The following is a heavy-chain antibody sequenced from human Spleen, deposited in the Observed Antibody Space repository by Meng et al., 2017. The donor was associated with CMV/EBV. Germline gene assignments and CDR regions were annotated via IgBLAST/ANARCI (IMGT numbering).Heavy chain of an antibody. CDR1: GFTFSSYS. D-gene: IGHD3-3*01. Sequence: GESLKISCAASGFTFSSYSMNWVRQAPGKGLEWVSSISSSSNYTYYAESVKGRFTISRDNAKNSLYLQMNSLRAEDTAVYYCARGSDFWSGYYYYGMDVWGQGTTVTVSS. J-gene: IGHJ6*02. CDR3: ARGSDFWSGYYYYGMDV. V-gene: IGHV3-21*04. CDR2: ISSSSNYT.